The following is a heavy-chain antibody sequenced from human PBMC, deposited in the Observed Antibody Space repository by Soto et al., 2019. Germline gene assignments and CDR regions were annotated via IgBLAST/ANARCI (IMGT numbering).Heavy chain of an antibody. CDR1: GGSISSGGYY. V-gene: IGHV4-31*03. J-gene: IGHJ6*03. D-gene: IGHD1-1*01. CDR3: ARRGFTTGTYYYYYYMDV. CDR2: IYYSGST. Sequence: SETLSLTCTVSGGSISSGGYYWSWIRQHPGKGLEWIGYIYYSGSTYYNPSLKSRVTISVDTSKNQFSLKLSSVTAADTAVYYCARRGFTTGTYYYYYYMDVWGKGTTVTVSS.